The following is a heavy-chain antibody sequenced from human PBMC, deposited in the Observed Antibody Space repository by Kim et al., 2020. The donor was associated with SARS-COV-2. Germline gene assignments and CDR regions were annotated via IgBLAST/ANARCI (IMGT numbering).Heavy chain of an antibody. V-gene: IGHV3-7*01. CDR2: IKQDESEK. J-gene: IGHJ4*02. CDR3: ARERGSRSLDY. D-gene: IGHD3-10*01. Sequence: GGSLRLSCAASGFTLGSYWMTWVRQAPGKGLEWVANIKQDESEKYYVDSVEGRFTISRDNAKNSLFLQMNSLRAEDTAVYYCARERGSRSLDYWGQGTLVTVSS. CDR1: GFTLGSYW.